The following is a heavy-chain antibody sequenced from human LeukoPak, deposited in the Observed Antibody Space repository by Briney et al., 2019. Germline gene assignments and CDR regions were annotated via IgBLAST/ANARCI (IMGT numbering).Heavy chain of an antibody. CDR2: ISAYNGNT. CDR1: GYTFTSYG. V-gene: IGHV1-18*01. Sequence: ASVKVSCKASGYTFTSYGISWVRQAPGQGLEWMGWISAYNGNTNYAQMLQGRVTMTTDTSTSTAYMELRSLRSDDTAVYYCARGIAVAGTKFLDYWGQGTLVTVSS. CDR3: ARGIAVAGTKFLDY. D-gene: IGHD6-19*01. J-gene: IGHJ4*02.